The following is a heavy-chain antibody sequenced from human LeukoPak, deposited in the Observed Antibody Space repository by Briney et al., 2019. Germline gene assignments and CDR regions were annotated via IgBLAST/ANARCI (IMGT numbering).Heavy chain of an antibody. D-gene: IGHD3-22*01. V-gene: IGHV3-11*05. J-gene: IGHJ4*02. CDR3: TKERRGSYYAFYL. CDR2: ITSGSGST. CDR1: GFSISDYY. Sequence: GGSLRISCDASGFSISDYYMSWIRQSPGKGLEWISYITSGSGSTKYADSVKGRFTISRDKAKNSVALQLNSLRAEDTAVYYCTKERRGSYYAFYLWAQGTLVTVSS.